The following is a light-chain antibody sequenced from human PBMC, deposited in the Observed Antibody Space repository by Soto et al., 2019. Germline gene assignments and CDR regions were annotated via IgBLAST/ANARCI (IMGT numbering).Light chain of an antibody. CDR2: DVN. CDR1: SKDVGGYNY. Sequence: QSVLTQPASVSGFPGQSITISCTGTSKDVGGYNYVSWYQKHPGKAPKLKIYDVNKRPSGVSNRFSGSKSGNTASLTISGIQAEDEADYYCSSYSNTSTLYVFGTGTRSPS. V-gene: IGLV2-14*01. J-gene: IGLJ1*01. CDR3: SSYSNTSTLYV.